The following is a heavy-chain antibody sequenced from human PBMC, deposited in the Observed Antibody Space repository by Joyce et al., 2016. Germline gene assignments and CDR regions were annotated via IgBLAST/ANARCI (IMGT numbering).Heavy chain of an antibody. J-gene: IGHJ4*02. CDR2: ISPNSAAI. CDR3: ARGSYGVFDY. D-gene: IGHD1-26*01. CDR1: GFTFKTYS. Sequence: EVQLVESGGDLVKPGGSLRLSCAASGFTFKTYSMNWVRQAPGKGLEWVSSISPNSAAIHDADSVRGRFTTSRDNAKSALYLQMDSLRADDTATYYCARGSYGVFDYWGQGTLVPVSS. V-gene: IGHV3-21*06.